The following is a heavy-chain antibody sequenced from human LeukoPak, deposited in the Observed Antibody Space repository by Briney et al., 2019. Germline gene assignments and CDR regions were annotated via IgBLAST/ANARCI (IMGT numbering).Heavy chain of an antibody. CDR2: IYHSGNT. Sequence: SETLSLTCTVSGVSVSGGDYFWTWIRQSPGKGLEWIGYIYHSGNTYYNPSLKSRVIILLDKSRDQFSLRLNSVTAADTAVYYCARVGGGSGSSFDYWGQGTLVTVSS. D-gene: IGHD3-10*01. J-gene: IGHJ4*02. V-gene: IGHV4-30-4*01. CDR3: ARVGGGSGSSFDY. CDR1: GVSVSGGDYF.